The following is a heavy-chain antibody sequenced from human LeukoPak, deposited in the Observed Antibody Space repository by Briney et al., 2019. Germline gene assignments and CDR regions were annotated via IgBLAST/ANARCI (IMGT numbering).Heavy chain of an antibody. V-gene: IGHV3-7*01. D-gene: IGHD2-21*02. Sequence: PGGSLRLSCAASGFTFSSYWMTWVRQAPGKGLEWVANMNLDGSEKYYVDSVKGRFVISRDNAKNSLYLQMNSLTAEDTAVYYCARIVTFDYWGQGTLVTVSS. CDR3: ARIVTFDY. J-gene: IGHJ4*02. CDR1: GFTFSSYW. CDR2: MNLDGSEK.